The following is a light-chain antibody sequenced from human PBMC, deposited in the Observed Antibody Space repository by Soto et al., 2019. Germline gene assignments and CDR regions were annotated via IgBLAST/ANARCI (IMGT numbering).Light chain of an antibody. V-gene: IGLV1-40*01. J-gene: IGLJ1*01. CDR3: QSYDSRLSGYV. Sequence: QSALTQPPSVSVAPGQRVTISCTGSRSNIGAGYNVHWYQQLPGTAPKLLIYGNSNRPSGVPDRFSGSKSGTSASLAITGLQAEDEADYYCQSYDSRLSGYVFGTGTKVTVL. CDR2: GNS. CDR1: RSNIGAGYN.